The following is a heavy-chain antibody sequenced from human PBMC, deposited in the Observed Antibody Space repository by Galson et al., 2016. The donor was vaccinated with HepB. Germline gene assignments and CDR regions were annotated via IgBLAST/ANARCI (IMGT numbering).Heavy chain of an antibody. CDR3: AREGRGRYGDYGYYFYGMDV. J-gene: IGHJ6*02. CDR2: ISVNKGNT. CDR1: GYTFTSYG. Sequence: SCKASGYTFTSYGISWVRQAPGQGLEWMGWISVNKGNTNYAQKLQGRVTMTTDTSTSTAYMELRSLRSDDTAVYYCAREGRGRYGDYGYYFYGMDVWGQGTTVTVSS. V-gene: IGHV1-18*01. D-gene: IGHD4-17*01.